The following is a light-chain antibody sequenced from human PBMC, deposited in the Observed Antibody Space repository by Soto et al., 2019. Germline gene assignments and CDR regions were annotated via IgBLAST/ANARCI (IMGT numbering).Light chain of an antibody. J-gene: IGLJ1*01. CDR2: DNN. CDR1: SSNIGINA. CDR3: AAWDDSLHGLV. Sequence: QSVLTQPPSASGTPGQRDTISCSGSSSNIGINAVNWYQQLPGTAPKLAIYDNNQLPSGVPDRFSGSKSGISASLAISGRQSEDEADYSCAAWDDSLHGLVFGTGTKLTVL. V-gene: IGLV1-44*01.